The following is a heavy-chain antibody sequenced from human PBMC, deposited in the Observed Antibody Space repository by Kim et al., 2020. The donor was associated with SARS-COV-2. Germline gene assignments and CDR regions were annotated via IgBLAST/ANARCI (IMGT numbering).Heavy chain of an antibody. V-gene: IGHV3-21*01. CDR2: SYI. Sequence: SYIYSADSVKGRFTISRDNAKNSLYRQMNSLRAEDTAVYYCASALSDYYYWGQGTLVTVSS. CDR3: ASALSDYYY. D-gene: IGHD4-17*01. J-gene: IGHJ4*02.